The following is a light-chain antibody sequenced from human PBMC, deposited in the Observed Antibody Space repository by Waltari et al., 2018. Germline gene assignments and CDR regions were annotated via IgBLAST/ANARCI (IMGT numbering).Light chain of an antibody. Sequence: DIVLTQSPDSLAVSLGERATIACWSSQSLFFGASGQNYLAWYQQKPGQPPKVLIYWASTREAGVPERISGSGSGAHFTLTVDSLQAEDVAVYYCQQYSSSPITFGQGTRLEI. V-gene: IGKV4-1*01. CDR3: QQYSSSPIT. CDR1: QSLFFGASGQNY. CDR2: WAS. J-gene: IGKJ5*01.